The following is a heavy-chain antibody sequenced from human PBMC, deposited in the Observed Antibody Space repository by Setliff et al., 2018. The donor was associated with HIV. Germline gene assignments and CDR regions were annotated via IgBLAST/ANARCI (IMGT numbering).Heavy chain of an antibody. CDR3: ARGVPLLPPHY. Sequence: PSETLSLTCTVSGDSISSNNYYWGWIRQPLGKGPEWIGSIFYSETVYYGGRTYYSPSLKSRVTISVDTSKNQFSLSLTSVTAADTAVYYCARGVPLLPPHYWGQGTLVTVSS. V-gene: IGHV4-39*07. D-gene: IGHD2-21*02. CDR1: GDSISSNNYY. J-gene: IGHJ4*02. CDR2: IFYSETVYYGGRT.